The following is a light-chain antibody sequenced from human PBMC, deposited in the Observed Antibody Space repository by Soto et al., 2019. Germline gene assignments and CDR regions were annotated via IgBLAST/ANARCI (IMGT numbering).Light chain of an antibody. CDR3: QQYYSLWT. CDR1: NSVLYRSNNQND. J-gene: IGKJ1*01. Sequence: IGVTQTPDSLAVSLGERATINFNTRNSVLYRSNNQNDLAWFPHKEGQTPKLRIYWASIRESGVPDRLSVSWSGTDFTLTINGLQAEDVAVYYCQQYYSLWTFGQGTKVDI. V-gene: IGKV4-1*01. CDR2: WAS.